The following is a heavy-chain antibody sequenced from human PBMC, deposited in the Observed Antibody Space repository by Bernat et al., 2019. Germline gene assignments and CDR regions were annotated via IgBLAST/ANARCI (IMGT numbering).Heavy chain of an antibody. D-gene: IGHD2-15*01. CDR2: INAGNGNT. J-gene: IGHJ5*02. V-gene: IGHV1-3*01. CDR1: GYTFTSYA. CDR3: ARVVGRSRMFDP. Sequence: QVQLVQSGAEVKKPGASVKVSCKASGYTFTSYAMHWVRQAPGQRLEWMGWINAGNGNTKYSQKFQGRVTITRDTSASTAYMELSSLRSEDTAVYYCARVVGRSRMFDPWGQGTLVTVSS.